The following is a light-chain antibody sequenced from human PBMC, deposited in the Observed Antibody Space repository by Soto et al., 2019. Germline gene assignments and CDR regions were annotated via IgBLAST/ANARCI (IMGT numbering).Light chain of an antibody. J-gene: IGLJ2*01. CDR1: GSDVGRYNF. V-gene: IGLV2-14*01. CDR2: EVS. CDR3: TSYTSMDTLHVL. Sequence: QSVLTQPASVSGSPGQSITISCTGTGSDVGRYNFVSWYQQHPGRAPKLIIYEVSNRPSGVSDRFSGSKSGNTASLTISGVQAEDEADYFCTSYTSMDTLHVLFGGGTKLTVL.